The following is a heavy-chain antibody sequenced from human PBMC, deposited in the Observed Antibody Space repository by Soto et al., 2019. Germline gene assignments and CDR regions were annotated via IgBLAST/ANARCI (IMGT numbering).Heavy chain of an antibody. J-gene: IGHJ6*02. Sequence: VGSLRLSCAASGFTFSSYGMHWVRQAPGKGLEWVAVISYDGSNKYYADSVKGRFTISRDNSKNTLYLQMNSLRAEDTAVYYCAKDLTTVTQTGYYYYGMDVWGQGTTVTVSS. V-gene: IGHV3-30*18. CDR1: GFTFSSYG. CDR3: AKDLTTVTQTGYYYYGMDV. D-gene: IGHD4-17*01. CDR2: ISYDGSNK.